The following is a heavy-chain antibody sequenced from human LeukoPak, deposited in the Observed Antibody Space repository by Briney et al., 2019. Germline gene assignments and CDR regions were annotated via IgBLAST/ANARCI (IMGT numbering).Heavy chain of an antibody. CDR3: ARDLGVRGVIWN. CDR2: ISASSSYM. Sequence: GGSLRLSCAASEFTFSSYSMNWVRQAPGKGLEWVSSISASSSYMYYADSVKGRFTISRDNAKNSLYLQMNSLRAEDTAVYYCARDLGVRGVIWNWGQGTLVTVSS. CDR1: EFTFSSYS. V-gene: IGHV3-21*01. J-gene: IGHJ4*02. D-gene: IGHD3-10*01.